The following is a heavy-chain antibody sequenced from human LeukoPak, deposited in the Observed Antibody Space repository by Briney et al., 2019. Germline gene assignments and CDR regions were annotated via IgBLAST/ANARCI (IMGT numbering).Heavy chain of an antibody. CDR2: ISYDGSNK. J-gene: IGHJ4*02. CDR1: GFTFSGFW. Sequence: GGSLRLSCAVSGFTFSGFWMSWSRQAPGKGLEWVAVISYDGSNKYYADSVKGRFTISRDNSKSTLYLQMNSLRAEDTAVYYCARVPYGSGSFYDYWGQGTLVTVSS. D-gene: IGHD3-10*01. CDR3: ARVPYGSGSFYDY. V-gene: IGHV3-30-3*01.